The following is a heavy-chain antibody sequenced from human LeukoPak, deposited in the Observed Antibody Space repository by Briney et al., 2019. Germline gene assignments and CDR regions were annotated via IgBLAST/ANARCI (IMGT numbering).Heavy chain of an antibody. CDR2: ISAYNGNT. V-gene: IGHV1-18*04. CDR3: ARYDSGWGYCSSTSCPGFDY. D-gene: IGHD2-2*01. J-gene: IGHJ4*02. Sequence: ASVKVSCKASGYTFTSYGISWVRQAPGQGLDWMGWISAYNGNTNYAQKLQGRVTMTTDTSTSTAYMELRSLRSDDTAVYYCARYDSGWGYCSSTSCPGFDYWGQGTLVTVSS. CDR1: GYTFTSYG.